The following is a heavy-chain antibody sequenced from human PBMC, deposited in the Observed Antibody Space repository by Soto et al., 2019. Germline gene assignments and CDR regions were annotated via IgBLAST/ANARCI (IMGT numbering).Heavy chain of an antibody. CDR1: GGSFSGYY. CDR3: ARVSGIYYYGMDV. J-gene: IGHJ6*02. Sequence: PSETLSLTCAVYGGSFSGYYWSWIRQPPGKVLEWIGEINHSGSTNYNPSLKSRVTISVDTSKNQVSLKLSSVTAADTAVYYCARVSGIYYYGMDVWGQGTTVTVSS. D-gene: IGHD3-10*01. CDR2: INHSGST. V-gene: IGHV4-34*01.